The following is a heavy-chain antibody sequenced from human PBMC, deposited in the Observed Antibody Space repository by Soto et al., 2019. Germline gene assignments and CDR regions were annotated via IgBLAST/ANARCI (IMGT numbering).Heavy chain of an antibody. Sequence: QVQLVESGGGLVKPGGSLRLSCAASGFTFSGYYMSWIRQAPGKGLEWDSYISSSGSTIYYADTVKGRFTISRDNAKNSLYLQMNSLRAEDTAVYYCAGDRCSGGSCYPPLDAFDIWGQGKVAAVS. CDR2: ISSSGSTI. CDR3: AGDRCSGGSCYPPLDAFDI. V-gene: IGHV3-11*01. CDR1: GFTFSGYY. J-gene: IGHJ3*02. D-gene: IGHD2-15*01.